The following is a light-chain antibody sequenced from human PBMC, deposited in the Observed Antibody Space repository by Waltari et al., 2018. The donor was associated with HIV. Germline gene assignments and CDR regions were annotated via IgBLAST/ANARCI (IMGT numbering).Light chain of an antibody. CDR2: KAS. CDR3: QQYNSDFYT. J-gene: IGKJ2*01. Sequence: IQMTTSPSILSASVGDRATITCRASQNVDSWLAWYQQRPGKAPKLLIYKASTLQYGVPARFTGSGSGTNFTLTINSLHPDDFATYYCQQYNSDFYTFGLGTRLDLK. V-gene: IGKV1-5*03. CDR1: QNVDSW.